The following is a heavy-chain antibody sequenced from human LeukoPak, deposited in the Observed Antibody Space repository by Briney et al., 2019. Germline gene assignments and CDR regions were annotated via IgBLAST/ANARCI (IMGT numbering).Heavy chain of an antibody. V-gene: IGHV1-46*01. D-gene: IGHD3-3*01. CDR1: GYTFTSYY. CDR3: ARAHYDFWSGYSPFDY. J-gene: IGHJ4*02. Sequence: VSVKVSCKASGYTFTSYYMHWVRQAPGQGLEWMGIINPSGGSTSYAQKFQGRVTMTRDTSTSTVYMELSSLRSEDTAVYYCARAHYDFWSGYSPFDYWGQGTLVTVSS. CDR2: INPSGGST.